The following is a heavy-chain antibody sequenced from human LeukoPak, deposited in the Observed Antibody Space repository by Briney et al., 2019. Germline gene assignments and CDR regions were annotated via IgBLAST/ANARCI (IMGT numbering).Heavy chain of an antibody. CDR3: ASLITGDRWVFDY. CDR1: GGSISSSSYY. J-gene: IGHJ4*02. Sequence: SETLSLTCTVSGGSISSSSYYWGWIRQPPGKGLEWIGSIYYSGSTNYNPSLKSRVTISVDTSKNQFSLKLSSVTAADTAVYYCASLITGDRWVFDYWGQGTPVTVSS. CDR2: IYYSGST. V-gene: IGHV4-39*07. D-gene: IGHD7-27*01.